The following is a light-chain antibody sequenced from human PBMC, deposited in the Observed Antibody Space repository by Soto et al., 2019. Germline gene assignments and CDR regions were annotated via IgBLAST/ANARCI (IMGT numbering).Light chain of an antibody. CDR1: QSIGIW. CDR3: QQYNDYSWT. J-gene: IGKJ1*01. V-gene: IGKV1-5*03. Sequence: IQMTQSPSTLSASVGDRVAITCRASQSIGIWLAWYQQKPGKAPRFLIYKASSLESGVPSRFSGSGYGTEXTLXXSSLQPDDFAXXXXQQYNDYSWTFGQGTKVEIK. CDR2: KAS.